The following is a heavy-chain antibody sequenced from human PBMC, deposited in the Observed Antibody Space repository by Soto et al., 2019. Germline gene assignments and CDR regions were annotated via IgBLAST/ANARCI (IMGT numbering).Heavy chain of an antibody. CDR1: GGSISSYY. CDR3: ARGGYYVMEFDY. V-gene: IGHV4-59*01. D-gene: IGHD3-22*01. CDR2: IYYSGST. Sequence: SETLSLTCTVSGGSISSYYWSWIRQPPGKGLEWIGYIYYSGSTNYNPSLKSRVTISVDTSKNQFSLKLSSVTAADTAVYYCARGGYYVMEFDYWGQGTLVTVSS. J-gene: IGHJ4*02.